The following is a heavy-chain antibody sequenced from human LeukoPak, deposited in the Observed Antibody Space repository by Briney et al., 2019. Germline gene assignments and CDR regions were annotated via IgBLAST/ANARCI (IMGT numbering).Heavy chain of an antibody. D-gene: IGHD6-13*01. CDR1: GGSISSGGYY. J-gene: IGHJ4*02. V-gene: IGHV4-31*03. Sequence: SETLSLTCTVSGGSISSGGYYWSWIRQHPGKGLEWIEYIYYSGSTYYNPSLKSRVTISVDTSKNQFSLKLSSVTAADTAVYYCARDGGDSIAAAGTYVFDYWGQGTLVTVSS. CDR3: ARDGGDSIAAAGTYVFDY. CDR2: IYYSGST.